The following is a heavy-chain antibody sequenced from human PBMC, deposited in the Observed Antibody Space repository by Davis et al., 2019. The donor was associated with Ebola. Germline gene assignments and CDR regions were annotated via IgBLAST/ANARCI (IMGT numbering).Heavy chain of an antibody. CDR2: IIPIFGTA. J-gene: IGHJ6*03. V-gene: IGHV1-69*13. Sequence: SVKVSCKASGYTFTSYYMHWVRQAPGQGLEWMGGIIPIFGTANYAQKFQGRVTITADESTSTAYMELSRLRSDDTAVYYCARDRDSPYYYYMDVWGKGTTVTVSS. CDR1: GYTFTSYY. CDR3: ARDRDSPYYYYMDV. D-gene: IGHD2-21*01.